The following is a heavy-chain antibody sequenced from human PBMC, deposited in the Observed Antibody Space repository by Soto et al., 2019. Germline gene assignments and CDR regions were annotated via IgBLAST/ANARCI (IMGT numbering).Heavy chain of an antibody. V-gene: IGHV3-23*04. CDR1: GFTFSLSA. CDR3: AKGPEYDFLSGCDL. Sequence: EVQLVESGGGFVQPGESLRLSCAASGFTFSLSAMSWVRQAPGRGLEWVSSISGGGSSTDYAESVKGRFTISRDNSKNTVHEQMNSLRAEHTDVYYCAKGPEYDFLSGCDLWGQGALVNVSS. CDR2: ISGGGSST. J-gene: IGHJ1*01. D-gene: IGHD3-9*01.